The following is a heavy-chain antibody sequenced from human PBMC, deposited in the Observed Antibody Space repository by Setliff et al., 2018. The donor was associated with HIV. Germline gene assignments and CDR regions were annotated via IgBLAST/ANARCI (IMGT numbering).Heavy chain of an antibody. CDR2: IHHSGNT. D-gene: IGHD3-10*01. CDR1: GYSISSGYY. J-gene: IGHJ6*02. CDR3: ARHDITLVRGLV. Sequence: PSETLSLTCPVSGYSISSGYYWGWIWQPPGRGLEWIGAIHHSGNTYYNPSLKSRVTISADTSKNLFSLKVNSVTAADTAVYYCARHDITLVRGLVWGQGTTVTVSS. V-gene: IGHV4-38-2*01.